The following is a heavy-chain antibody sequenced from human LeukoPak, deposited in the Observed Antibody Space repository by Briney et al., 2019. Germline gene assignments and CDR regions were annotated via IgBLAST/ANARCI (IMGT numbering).Heavy chain of an antibody. J-gene: IGHJ3*02. V-gene: IGHV4-59*01. CDR3: ARIKPRDAFDI. Sequence: PSETLSLTCTVSGGSISSYYWSWIRQPPGKGLEWIGYIYYSGSTNYNPSLKSRVTISVDTSKNQFSLKLSSVTAADTAVYYCARIKPRDAFDIWGQGTMDTVSS. CDR1: GGSISSYY. CDR2: IYYSGST. D-gene: IGHD1-14*01.